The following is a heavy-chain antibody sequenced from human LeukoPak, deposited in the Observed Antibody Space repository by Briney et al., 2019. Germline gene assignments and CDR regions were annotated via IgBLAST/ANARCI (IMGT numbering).Heavy chain of an antibody. V-gene: IGHV3-74*01. CDR2: INTDGSST. Sequence: GGSLRLSCAASGFTFTRYWMHWVRQAPGKGLVWVSRINTDGSSTAYADSVKGRFTISRDNAKNTVYLQMNSLRAEDTAVYYCARVQNEWQLLPGFDYWGQGTLVTVSS. CDR1: GFTFTRYW. D-gene: IGHD1-26*01. J-gene: IGHJ4*02. CDR3: ARVQNEWQLLPGFDY.